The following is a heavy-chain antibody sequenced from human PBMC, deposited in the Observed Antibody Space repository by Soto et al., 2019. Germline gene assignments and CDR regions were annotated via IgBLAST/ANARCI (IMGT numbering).Heavy chain of an antibody. CDR1: GFTFSSYS. Sequence: GGSLRLSCAASGFTFSSYSMNWVRQAPGKGLEWVSSISSSSSYIYYADSVKGRFTISRDNAKNSLYLQMNSLRAEDTAVYYCARDRMSGTTMFDAFDIWGQGTMVTVSS. J-gene: IGHJ3*02. D-gene: IGHD1-1*01. CDR3: ARDRMSGTTMFDAFDI. CDR2: ISSSSSYI. V-gene: IGHV3-21*01.